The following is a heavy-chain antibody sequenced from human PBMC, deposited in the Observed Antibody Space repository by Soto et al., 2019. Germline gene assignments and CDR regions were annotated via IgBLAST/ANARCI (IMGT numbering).Heavy chain of an antibody. Sequence: PGGSLRLSCAASGFTFSSYGMHWVRQAPGKGLEWVSSISSSSSYIYYADSVKGRFTISRDNAKNSLYLQMNSLRAEDTAVYYCARVQRITIFCLVPRGGGYYYRAVGGKGTTVTVSS. D-gene: IGHD3-9*01. V-gene: IGHV3-21*01. CDR1: GFTFSSYG. CDR3: ARVQRITIFCLVPRGGGYYYRAV. J-gene: IGHJ6*03. CDR2: ISSSSSYI.